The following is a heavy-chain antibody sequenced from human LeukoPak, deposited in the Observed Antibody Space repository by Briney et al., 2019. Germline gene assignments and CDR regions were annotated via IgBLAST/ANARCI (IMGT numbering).Heavy chain of an antibody. V-gene: IGHV1-69*05. CDR3: ARAREPMRFREGAFDI. Sequence: SVKVSCKASGGTFSSYAISWVRQAPGQGLEWMGGIIPIFGTANYAQKFQGRVTITTDESTSATYMELSSLRSEDTAVYYCARAREPMRFREGAFDIWGQGTMVTVSS. CDR2: IIPIFGTA. J-gene: IGHJ3*02. D-gene: IGHD1-26*01. CDR1: GGTFSSYA.